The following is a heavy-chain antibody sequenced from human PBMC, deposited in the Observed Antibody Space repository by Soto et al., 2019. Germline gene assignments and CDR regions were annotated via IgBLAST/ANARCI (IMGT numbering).Heavy chain of an antibody. J-gene: IGHJ3*02. CDR1: GFTFSSYW. Sequence: GGSLRLSCAASGFTFSSYWMSWVRQAPGKGLEWVANIKQDGSEKYYVDSVKGRFTISRDNAKNSLYLQMNSLRAEDTAVYYCARYGKYYDESSGYWPDALDIWGQGTMVTVS. D-gene: IGHD3-22*01. CDR3: ARYGKYYDESSGYWPDALDI. V-gene: IGHV3-7*01. CDR2: IKQDGSEK.